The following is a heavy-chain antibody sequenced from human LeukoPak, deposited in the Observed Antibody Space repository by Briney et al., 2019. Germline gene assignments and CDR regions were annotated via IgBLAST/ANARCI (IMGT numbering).Heavy chain of an antibody. D-gene: IGHD3-22*01. CDR1: GYSISSGYY. CDR2: IYYSGST. J-gene: IGHJ4*02. CDR3: ARHYYDSSGYYYFFDY. V-gene: IGHV4-38-2*02. Sequence: SETLSLTCTVSGYSISSGYYWGWIRQPPGKGLEWIGSIYYSGSTYYNPSLKSRVTISVDTSNNQFSLKLSSVTAADTAVYYCARHYYDSSGYYYFFDYWGQGTLVTVSS.